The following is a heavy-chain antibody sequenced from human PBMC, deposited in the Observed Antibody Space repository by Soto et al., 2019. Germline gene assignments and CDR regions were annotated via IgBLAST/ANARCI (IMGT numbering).Heavy chain of an antibody. Sequence: QVQLVESGGGVVQPGRSLRLSCAASGFTFSSYGMHWVRQAPGKGLEWVAVISYDGSNKYYADSVKGRFTISRDNSKNTRYLQMNSLRAEETAVYYCAKRGWEIVDAFDIWGQGTMVTVSS. CDR1: GFTFSSYG. J-gene: IGHJ3*02. CDR2: ISYDGSNK. CDR3: AKRGWEIVDAFDI. D-gene: IGHD1-26*01. V-gene: IGHV3-30*18.